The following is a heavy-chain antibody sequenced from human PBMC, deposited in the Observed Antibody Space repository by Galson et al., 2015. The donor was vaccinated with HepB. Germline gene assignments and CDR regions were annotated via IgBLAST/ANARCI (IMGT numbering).Heavy chain of an antibody. V-gene: IGHV3-7*03. J-gene: IGHJ4*02. CDR1: GFTFSDYW. Sequence: SLRLSCAASGFTFSDYWMSWVRQAPGKGLEWVANIKQDGSEKSYVDPVKGRFTISRDNAKNSLYLQMNSLRAEDTAVYYCARGGRLFDYWGQGTLVTVSS. CDR3: ARGGRLFDY. CDR2: IKQDGSEK.